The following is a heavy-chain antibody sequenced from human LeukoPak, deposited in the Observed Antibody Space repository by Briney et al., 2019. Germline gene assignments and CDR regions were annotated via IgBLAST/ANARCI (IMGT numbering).Heavy chain of an antibody. CDR1: GGSFSGYY. CDR2: INHSGST. CDR3: ARGYCSGGSCSNPGFDY. V-gene: IGHV4-34*01. Sequence: SETLSLTCAVYGGSFSGYYWSWIRQPPGKGLEWIGEINHSGSTNYNPSHKSRVTISVDTSKNQFSLKLSSVTAADTAVYYCARGYCSGGSCSNPGFDYWGQGTLVTVSS. J-gene: IGHJ4*02. D-gene: IGHD2-15*01.